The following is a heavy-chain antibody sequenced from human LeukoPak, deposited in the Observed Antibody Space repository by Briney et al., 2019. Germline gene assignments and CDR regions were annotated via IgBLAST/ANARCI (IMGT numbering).Heavy chain of an antibody. Sequence: GGSLRLSCAASGFTFSSYSMNWVRQAPGKGLEWVSSISSSSYIYYADSVKGRFTISRDNAKNSLYLQMNSLRAEDTAVYYCASEAYYYDSSGYYADYWGQGTLVTVSS. V-gene: IGHV3-21*01. CDR2: ISSSSYI. CDR3: ASEAYYYDSSGYYADY. CDR1: GFTFSSYS. D-gene: IGHD3-22*01. J-gene: IGHJ4*02.